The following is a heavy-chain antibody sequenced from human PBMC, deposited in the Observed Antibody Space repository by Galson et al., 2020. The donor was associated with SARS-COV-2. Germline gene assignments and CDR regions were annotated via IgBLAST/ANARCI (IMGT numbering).Heavy chain of an antibody. V-gene: IGHV3-33*01. CDR3: ARGSSSHAFDI. CDR1: GFTISTYG. CDR2: IWYDGSNK. D-gene: IGHD3-10*01. J-gene: IGHJ3*02. Sequence: TGGSLRLSCEASGFTISTYGMDWVRQAPGKGLEWVAVIWYDGSNKYYADSVKGRFTISRDNSKNTLYLQLNSLRADDTAVYYCARGSSSHAFDIWGQGTMVTVSS.